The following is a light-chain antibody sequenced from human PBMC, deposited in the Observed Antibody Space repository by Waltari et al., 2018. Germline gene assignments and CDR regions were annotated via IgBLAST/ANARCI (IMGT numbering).Light chain of an antibody. CDR3: QQSFSSPWT. CDR1: QNIRTQ. V-gene: IGKV1-39*01. Sequence: DIKMTQSPSSLSASVGDTVTVTCRASQNIRTQLNWYQQKPATAPKLLIYGASTLQRGVPSRFSGSASGTDFTLTVTNLQPDDFAVYFCQQSFSSPWTFGQGTRV. CDR2: GAS. J-gene: IGKJ1*01.